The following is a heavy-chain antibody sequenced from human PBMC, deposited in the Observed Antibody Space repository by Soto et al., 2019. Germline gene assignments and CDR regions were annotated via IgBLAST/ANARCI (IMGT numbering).Heavy chain of an antibody. D-gene: IGHD2-21*01. Sequence: PGGSLRLSCAASGFIFGSYTMNWVRQAPGKGLEWVSSISSSSFTLYYADSVKGRFSISRDNAKNSLYLQMNSLRAEDTAVYYCARHGLFAWGQGTLVTVSS. J-gene: IGHJ5*02. CDR1: GFIFGSYT. V-gene: IGHV3-48*01. CDR3: ARHGLFA. CDR2: ISSSSFTL.